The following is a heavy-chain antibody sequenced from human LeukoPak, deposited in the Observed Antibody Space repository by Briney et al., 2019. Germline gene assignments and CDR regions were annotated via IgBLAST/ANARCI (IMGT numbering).Heavy chain of an antibody. CDR3: ARGRHIYGSGSYSPLDY. D-gene: IGHD3-10*01. Sequence: SETLSLTCTVSGGSISSGGYYWSWIRQHPGKGLEWIGYIYYSGSTYYNPSLKSRVTISVDTSKNQFSLKLSSVTAADTAVYYCARGRHIYGSGSYSPLDYWGQGTLVTVSS. CDR2: IYYSGST. CDR1: GGSISSGGYY. V-gene: IGHV4-31*03. J-gene: IGHJ4*02.